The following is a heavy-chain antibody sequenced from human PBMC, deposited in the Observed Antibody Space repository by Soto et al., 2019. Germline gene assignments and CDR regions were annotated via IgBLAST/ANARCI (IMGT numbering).Heavy chain of an antibody. D-gene: IGHD3-3*01. J-gene: IGHJ3*02. CDR2: IRSKANSYAT. CDR3: TRPFYDFWSGSPETFDI. V-gene: IGHV3-73*01. Sequence: GGSPRLSCAASGFTFSGSAMHWVRQASGKGLEWVGRIRSKANSYATAYAASVKGRFTISRDDSKNTAYLQMNSLKTEDTAVYYCTRPFYDFWSGSPETFDIWGQGTMVTV. CDR1: GFTFSGSA.